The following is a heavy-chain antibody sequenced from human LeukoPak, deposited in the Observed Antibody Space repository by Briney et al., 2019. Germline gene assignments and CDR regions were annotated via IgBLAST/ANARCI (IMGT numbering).Heavy chain of an antibody. CDR3: VHRRIYSPFDY. D-gene: IGHD4-11*01. Sequence: SGPTLVKPTQTLTLTCTFSGFSLSTSGVGVGWVRQPPGKALEWLALIYWDDDKRYNSSLKSRLTITKDTSKNQVVLTMTNADPVDTATYYCVHRRIYSPFDYWGQGALVTVSS. V-gene: IGHV2-5*02. CDR1: GFSLSTSGVG. J-gene: IGHJ4*02. CDR2: IYWDDDK.